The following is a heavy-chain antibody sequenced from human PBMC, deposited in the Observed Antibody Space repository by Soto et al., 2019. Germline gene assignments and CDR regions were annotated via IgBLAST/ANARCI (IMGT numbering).Heavy chain of an antibody. D-gene: IGHD6-13*01. CDR2: IDSSDS. CDR3: ATALWQHLLDH. Sequence: PGGSLRLSCAASGVTFSSSTMNWVRQAPGKGLEWVAYIDSSDSYYADSVKGRFTISRDNAKNSLYLQMNSLRDEDTAVYYCATALWQHLLDHWGQGILVTVSS. V-gene: IGHV3-48*02. CDR1: GVTFSSST. J-gene: IGHJ4*02.